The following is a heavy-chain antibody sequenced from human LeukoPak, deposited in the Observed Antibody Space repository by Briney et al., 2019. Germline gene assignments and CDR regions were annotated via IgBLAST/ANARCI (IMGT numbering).Heavy chain of an antibody. CDR1: GFTFSSCA. J-gene: IGHJ4*02. Sequence: PGGSLRLSYAASGFTFSSCAMNWVRQAPGKGLEWVSTISGSGANTYYADSVKGRFTISRDNSKDTLYLQMNTLRPDDTAVYYCGKHDSSSDYWGQGTLVTVSS. CDR2: ISGSGANT. D-gene: IGHD3-22*01. V-gene: IGHV3-23*01. CDR3: GKHDSSSDY.